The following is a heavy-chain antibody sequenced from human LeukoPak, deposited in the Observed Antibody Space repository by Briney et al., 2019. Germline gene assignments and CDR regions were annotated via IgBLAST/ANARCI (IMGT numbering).Heavy chain of an antibody. Sequence: GGSLRLSCAASGFTFSSYAMHWVRQAPGKGLEYVSAISSNGGSTYYANSVKGRFTISRDNSKNTLYLQMGSLRAEDMAVYYCARVLYYYGSYYMDVWGKGTTVTISS. CDR2: ISSNGGST. CDR1: GFTFSSYA. D-gene: IGHD3-10*01. CDR3: ARVLYYYGSYYMDV. J-gene: IGHJ6*03. V-gene: IGHV3-64*01.